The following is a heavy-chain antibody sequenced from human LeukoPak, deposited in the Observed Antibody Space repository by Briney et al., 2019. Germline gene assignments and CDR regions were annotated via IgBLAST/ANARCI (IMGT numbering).Heavy chain of an antibody. CDR1: GFTFSSYW. D-gene: IGHD6-19*01. Sequence: GGSLRLSCAASGFTFSSYWMHWVRQAPGKGLEWVAAISANGGRTYYTESVKGHFTISRDNARNSLHLQMNSLKTEDTAVYYCTSYRIAVAGLVDYWGQGTLVTVSS. CDR3: TSYRIAVAGLVDY. CDR2: ISANGGRT. J-gene: IGHJ4*02. V-gene: IGHV3-74*01.